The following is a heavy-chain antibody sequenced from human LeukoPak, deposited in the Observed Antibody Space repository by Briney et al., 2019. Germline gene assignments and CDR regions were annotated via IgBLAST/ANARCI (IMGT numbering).Heavy chain of an antibody. CDR2: NNHSGST. CDR3: ARANYYGSGSYYNRGDYYYMDV. D-gene: IGHD3-10*01. J-gene: IGHJ6*03. V-gene: IGHV4-34*01. CDR1: GGSFSGYY. Sequence: SETLSLTCAVYGGSFSGYYWSWIRQPPGKGLEWIGENNHSGSTNYNPSLKSRVTISVDTSKNQFSLKLSSVTAADTAVYYCARANYYGSGSYYNRGDYYYMDVWGKGTTVTVSS.